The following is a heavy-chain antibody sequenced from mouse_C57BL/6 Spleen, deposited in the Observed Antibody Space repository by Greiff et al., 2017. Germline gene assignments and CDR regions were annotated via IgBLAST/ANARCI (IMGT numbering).Heavy chain of an antibody. CDR2: IDPEDGVT. J-gene: IGHJ2*01. CDR3: ALNYSNFDY. CDR1: GFNIKDYY. V-gene: IGHV14-2*01. Sequence: VQLKESGAELVKPGASVKLSCTASGFNIKDYYMHWVKQRTKQGLEWIGRIDPEDGVTTYAPKFQGKATITADTSSNTAFLQRSSLTSEDSAFYYCALNYSNFDYWGQGTTLTVSS. D-gene: IGHD2-5*01.